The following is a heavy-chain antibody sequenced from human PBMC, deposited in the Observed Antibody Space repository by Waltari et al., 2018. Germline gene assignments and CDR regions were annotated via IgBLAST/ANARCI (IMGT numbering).Heavy chain of an antibody. CDR1: NGSLSGHY. CDR3: ARAGTYGDFFDH. CDR2: ISYTGVT. Sequence: QVQLEETGPGLVKPSETLLLRCTVSNGSLSGHYWSWTRQAPGKGLEWIGYISYTGVTKYNPALTSRGTMSLDRSKSQFSLRLTAAAASDTAVYYCARAGTYGDFFDHWGQGVVVTVSS. J-gene: IGHJ4*02. D-gene: IGHD3-3*01. V-gene: IGHV4-59*08.